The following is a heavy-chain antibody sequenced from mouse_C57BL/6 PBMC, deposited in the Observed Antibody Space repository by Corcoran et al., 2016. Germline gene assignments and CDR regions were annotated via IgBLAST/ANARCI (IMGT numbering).Heavy chain of an antibody. CDR2: INPNNGGT. Sequence: EVQLQQSGPELVKPGASVKISCKASGYTFTDYYMNWVKQSHGKSLEWIGDINPNNGGTSYNQKFKGKATLTVDKSSSTAYMELRSLTSEDSAVYYCARETTMIRHYFDYWGQGTTLTVSS. J-gene: IGHJ2*01. CDR3: ARETTMIRHYFDY. D-gene: IGHD2-4*01. CDR1: GYTFTDYY. V-gene: IGHV1-26*01.